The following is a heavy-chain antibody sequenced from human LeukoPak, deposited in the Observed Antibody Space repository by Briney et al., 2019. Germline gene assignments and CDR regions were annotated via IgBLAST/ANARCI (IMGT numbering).Heavy chain of an antibody. Sequence: SETLSLTCTVSGGSISSSSYYWGWIRQPPGKGLEWIGSIYYSGSTYHNPSLKSRVTISVDTSKNQFSLKLSSVTAADTAVYYCARHTVVPAAMFWFDPWGQGTLVTISS. CDR2: IYYSGST. J-gene: IGHJ5*02. V-gene: IGHV4-39*01. CDR3: ARHTVVPAAMFWFDP. D-gene: IGHD2-2*01. CDR1: GGSISSSSYY.